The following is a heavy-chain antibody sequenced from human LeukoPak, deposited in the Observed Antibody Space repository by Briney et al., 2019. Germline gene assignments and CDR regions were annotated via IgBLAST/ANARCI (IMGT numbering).Heavy chain of an antibody. D-gene: IGHD1-14*01. CDR1: GFTFSSYW. Sequence: GGSLRLSCAASGFTFSSYWMNWVRQAPGKGLEWVANIKQDGTEKLYVDSVRGRFTISRDNAKNSPYLQMNSLRAEDTAVYYCASDPHHASRMDVWGQGTTVTVSS. J-gene: IGHJ6*02. CDR2: IKQDGTEK. V-gene: IGHV3-7*01. CDR3: ASDPHHASRMDV.